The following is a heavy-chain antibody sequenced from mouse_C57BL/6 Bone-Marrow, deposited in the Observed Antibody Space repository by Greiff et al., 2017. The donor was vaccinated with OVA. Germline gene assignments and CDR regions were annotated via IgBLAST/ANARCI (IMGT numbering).Heavy chain of an antibody. CDR1: GFTFSDYY. J-gene: IGHJ2*01. Sequence: EVKVVESEGGLVQPGSSMKLSCTASGFTFSDYYMAWVRQVPEKGLEWVANINYDGSSTYYLDSLKSRFIISRDNAKNILYLQMSSLKSEDTATYYCAREGLLRGAYYFDYWGQGTTLTVSS. V-gene: IGHV5-16*01. CDR2: INYDGSST. D-gene: IGHD2-3*01. CDR3: AREGLLRGAYYFDY.